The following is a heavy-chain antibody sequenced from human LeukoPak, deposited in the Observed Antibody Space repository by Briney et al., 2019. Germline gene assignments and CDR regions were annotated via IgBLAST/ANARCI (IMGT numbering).Heavy chain of an antibody. Sequence: PSETLSLTCTVSGGSISSSSYYWGWIRQPPGKGLEWIGSIYYSGSTNYNPSLKSRVTISVDTSKNQFSLKLSSVTAADTAVYYCARGVLRFLEWLSPSYYYYMDVWGKGTTVTVSS. J-gene: IGHJ6*03. CDR3: ARGVLRFLEWLSPSYYYYMDV. D-gene: IGHD3-3*01. CDR1: GGSISSSSYY. CDR2: IYYSGST. V-gene: IGHV4-39*07.